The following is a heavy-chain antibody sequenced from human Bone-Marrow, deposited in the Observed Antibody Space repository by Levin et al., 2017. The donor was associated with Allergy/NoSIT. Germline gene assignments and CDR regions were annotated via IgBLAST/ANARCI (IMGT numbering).Heavy chain of an antibody. J-gene: IGHJ4*02. CDR2: IYHSGST. V-gene: IGHV4-61*01. CDR1: GGSVSSGSYY. D-gene: IGHD4-23*01. CDR3: ARGSYFGGLSFDC. Sequence: SETLSPTCTVSGGSVSSGSYYWSWIRQPPGKGLEWIAYIYHSGSTKYNPSLKNRVTISLDTSRNQFSLRLTSLTAADTADYYCARGSYFGGLSFDCWGKGTLVTVSS.